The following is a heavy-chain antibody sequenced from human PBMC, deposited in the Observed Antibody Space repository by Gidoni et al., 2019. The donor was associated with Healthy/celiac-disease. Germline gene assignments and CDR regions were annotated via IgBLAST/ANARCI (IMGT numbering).Heavy chain of an antibody. CDR2: INPNSGGT. Sequence: QVQLVQSGAEVKKPGASVTVSCTASGDTFTCYYMHWVRQAPGQGLEWMGWINPNSGGTNYAQRFQGRVTMTRDTSISTAYMELSRLRSDDTALYYCARSVVVTDNWFDPWGQGTLVTVSS. CDR1: GDTFTCYY. J-gene: IGHJ5*02. D-gene: IGHD2-2*01. CDR3: ARSVVVTDNWFDP. V-gene: IGHV1-2*02.